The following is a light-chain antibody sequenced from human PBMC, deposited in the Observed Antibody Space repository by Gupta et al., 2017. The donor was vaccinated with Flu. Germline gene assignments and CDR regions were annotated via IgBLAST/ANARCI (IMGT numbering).Light chain of an antibody. CDR3: CSYAGTGTFV. J-gene: IGLJ3*02. CDR1: NSDVGNYDY. Sequence: SVTLSWTGSNSDVGNYDYVSWYQQHPGRAHKLMIYGVSERPAGVPDRFSGSKSGNTASLTISGLQEEEEADYYCCSYAGTGTFVFGGGTKLTVL. CDR2: GVS. V-gene: IGLV2-11*03.